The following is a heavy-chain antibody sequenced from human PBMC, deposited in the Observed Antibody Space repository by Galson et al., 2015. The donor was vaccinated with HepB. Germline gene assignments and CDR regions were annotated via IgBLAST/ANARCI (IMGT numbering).Heavy chain of an antibody. D-gene: IGHD2-21*02. CDR1: GFTFSSYA. CDR3: VKAASHCGGDCYFDS. V-gene: IGHV3-30*02. Sequence: SLRLSCAASGFTFSSYAMHWVRQAPGKGLEWVAFIHFDGSYKYYLDSVKGRFTISRDNSKNTLHLQMNSLRTDDTAVYYCVKAASHCGGDCYFDSWGRGTLVTVSP. CDR2: IHFDGSYK. J-gene: IGHJ5*01.